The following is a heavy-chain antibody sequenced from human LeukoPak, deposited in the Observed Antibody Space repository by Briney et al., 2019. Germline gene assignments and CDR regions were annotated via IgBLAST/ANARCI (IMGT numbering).Heavy chain of an antibody. CDR2: ISAYNGNT. CDR3: ARGVGVHYYDSSGYSMGY. V-gene: IGHV1-18*01. D-gene: IGHD3-22*01. J-gene: IGHJ4*02. CDR1: GYTFTSYG. Sequence: GASVKVSCKASGYTFTSYGISWVRQAPGQGLEWMGWISAYNGNTNYAQKLQGRVTMTTDTSTSTAYMELSSLRSEDTAVYYCARGVGVHYYDSSGYSMGYWGQGTLVTVSS.